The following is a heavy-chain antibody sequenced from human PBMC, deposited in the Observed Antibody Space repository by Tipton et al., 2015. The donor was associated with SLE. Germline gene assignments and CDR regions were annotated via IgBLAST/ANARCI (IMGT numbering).Heavy chain of an antibody. D-gene: IGHD2-21*02. CDR2: ISYSGST. CDR3: ARPRSGDQIFDGFDI. CDR1: GGSISSSNYF. J-gene: IGHJ3*02. Sequence: TLSLTCTVSGGSISSSNYFWAWIRQVPGKGLEWIGSISYSGSTYNNPSLKSRVTISVDTSKNQFSLKLRSATAADTAVYYCARPRSGDQIFDGFDIWGQGTVVIVSS. V-gene: IGHV4-39*07.